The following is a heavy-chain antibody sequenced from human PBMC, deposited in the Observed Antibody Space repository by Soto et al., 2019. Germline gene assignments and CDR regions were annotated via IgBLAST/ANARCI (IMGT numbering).Heavy chain of an antibody. Sequence: QLQLQESGPGLVKPSETLSLTCTVSGGSISSSSYYWGWIRQPPGKGLEWIGSIYYSGSTYYNPSLKSRVTISVDTSKNQFSLKLSSVTAADTAVYYCARHSDSSGRQVTPVSHWGQGTLVTVSS. V-gene: IGHV4-39*01. CDR3: ARHSDSSGRQVTPVSH. J-gene: IGHJ4*02. CDR1: GGSISSSSYY. D-gene: IGHD3-22*01. CDR2: IYYSGST.